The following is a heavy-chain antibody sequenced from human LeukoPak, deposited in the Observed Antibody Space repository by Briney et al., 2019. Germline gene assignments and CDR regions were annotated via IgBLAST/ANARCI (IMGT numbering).Heavy chain of an antibody. J-gene: IGHJ3*02. Sequence: PSQTLSLTCTVSGGSISSSGYYWSWIRQPAGKGLEWIGRIYTSGSTNYNPSLKSRVTISVDTSKNQFSLKLSSVTAADTAIYYCAKELTERWLIDAFDIWGQGTVVTVSS. D-gene: IGHD5-24*01. V-gene: IGHV4-61*02. CDR2: IYTSGST. CDR1: GGSISSSGYY. CDR3: AKELTERWLIDAFDI.